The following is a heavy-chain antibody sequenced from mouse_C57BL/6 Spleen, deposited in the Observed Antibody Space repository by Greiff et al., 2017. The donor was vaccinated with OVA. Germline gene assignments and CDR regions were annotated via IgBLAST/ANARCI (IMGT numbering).Heavy chain of an antibody. CDR3: ARGIYYDYDGAWFAY. CDR2: ISYDGSN. Sequence: EVQLQESGPGLVKPSQSLSLTCSVTGYSITSGYYWNWIRQFPGNKLEWMGYISYDGSNNYYPSLKNRISITRDTSKNQFFLKLNSVTTEDTATYYCARGIYYDYDGAWFAYWGQGTLVTVSA. V-gene: IGHV3-6*01. CDR1: GYSITSGYY. J-gene: IGHJ3*01. D-gene: IGHD2-4*01.